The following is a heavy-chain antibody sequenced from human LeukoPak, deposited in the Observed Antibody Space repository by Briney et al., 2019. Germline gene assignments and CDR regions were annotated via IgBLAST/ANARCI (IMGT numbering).Heavy chain of an antibody. J-gene: IGHJ5*02. V-gene: IGHV4-34*01. CDR1: GGFFSGYY. Sequence: SETLSLTCAVYGGFFSGYYWSWIRQPPGKGLEWIGEINHSGSTNYNPSLKSRVTISVDTSKNQFSLKLSSVTAADTAVYYCARAMTTVTPYNWFDPWGQGTLVTVSS. CDR2: INHSGST. D-gene: IGHD4-17*01. CDR3: ARAMTTVTPYNWFDP.